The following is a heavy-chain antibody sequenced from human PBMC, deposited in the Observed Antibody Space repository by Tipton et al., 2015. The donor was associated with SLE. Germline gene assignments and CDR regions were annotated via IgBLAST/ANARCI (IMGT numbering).Heavy chain of an antibody. Sequence: SLRLSCAASGFTFSSYNMSWVRQAPGKGLEWVSVIYSGGSTYYADSVKGRFTISRDNSKNTLYLQMNSLRAEDTAVYYCTREALWFGDAFDIWGQGTVVTVSS. J-gene: IGHJ3*02. CDR3: TREALWFGDAFDI. CDR2: IYSGGST. CDR1: GFTFSSYN. V-gene: IGHV3-53*05. D-gene: IGHD3-10*01.